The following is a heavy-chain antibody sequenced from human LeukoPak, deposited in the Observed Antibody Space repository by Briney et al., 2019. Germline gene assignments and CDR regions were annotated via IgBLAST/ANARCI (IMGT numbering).Heavy chain of an antibody. CDR2: ITNSGNSK. J-gene: IGHJ4*02. Sequence: PGGSLRLSCAASGFTFSSYWMNWVRQAPGKGLEWVSYITNSGNSKSYADSVKGRFTISRDNSKNTLYLQMNSLRAEDTAVYYCARARAGAGTFFFDYWGQGTLVTVSS. D-gene: IGHD6-13*01. CDR1: GFTFSSYW. CDR3: ARARAGAGTFFFDY. V-gene: IGHV3-48*01.